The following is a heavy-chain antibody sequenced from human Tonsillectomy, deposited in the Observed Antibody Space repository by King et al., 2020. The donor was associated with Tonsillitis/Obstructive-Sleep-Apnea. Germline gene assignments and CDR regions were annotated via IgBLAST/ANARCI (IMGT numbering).Heavy chain of an antibody. CDR3: ARDRGVNVKGFDP. CDR2: ISSNGGST. CDR1: GFTFSSYA. V-gene: IGHV3-64*01. J-gene: IGHJ5*02. D-gene: IGHD3-10*01. Sequence: VQLVESGGGLVQPGGSLRLSCAASGFTFSSYAMHWVRQAPGKGLEYVSAISSNGGSTYYANSVKGRFTISRDNSKNTLYLQMGSLRAEDMAVYYCARDRGVNVKGFDPWGQGTLVTVS.